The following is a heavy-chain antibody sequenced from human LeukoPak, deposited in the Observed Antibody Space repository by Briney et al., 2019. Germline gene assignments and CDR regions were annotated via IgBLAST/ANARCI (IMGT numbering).Heavy chain of an antibody. V-gene: IGHV3-23*01. CDR2: ISGSGGST. D-gene: IGHD3-22*01. Sequence: GGSLRLSCAASGFTFSSYAMSWVRQAPGKGLGWVSAISGSGGSTYYADSVKGRFTISRDNSKNTLYLQMNSLRAEDTAVYYCAKDWDSSGYYYSYYFDYWGQGTLVTVSS. CDR3: AKDWDSSGYYYSYYFDY. CDR1: GFTFSSYA. J-gene: IGHJ4*02.